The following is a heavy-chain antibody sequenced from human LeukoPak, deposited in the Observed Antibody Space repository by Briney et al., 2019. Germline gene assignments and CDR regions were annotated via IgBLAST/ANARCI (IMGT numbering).Heavy chain of an antibody. V-gene: IGHV3-23*01. CDR2: ITDSGGST. CDR1: GFTSSNYA. D-gene: IGHD5/OR15-5a*01. Sequence: PGGSLRLSCAASGFTSSNYAMNRGRQAPGKGLEWVSGITDSGGSTYYADSVKGRFTISRDNSENTLYLQMNTLRAEDTAIYFCANSVAARWVYGYWGPGTLVTVSS. J-gene: IGHJ4*02. CDR3: ANSVAARWVYGY.